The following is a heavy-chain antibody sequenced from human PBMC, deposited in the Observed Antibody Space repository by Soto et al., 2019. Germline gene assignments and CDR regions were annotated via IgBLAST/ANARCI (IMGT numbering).Heavy chain of an antibody. CDR1: GYSFTSYW. J-gene: IGHJ6*02. CDR2: IDPSDSYT. Sequence: GESLKISCNGSGYSFTSYWISWVRQMPGKGLEWMGRIDPSDSYTNYSPSFQGHVTISADKSISTAYLQWSSLKASDTAMYYCARLSRLTYSSSPEPSNGMDVWGQGTKVTVSS. V-gene: IGHV5-10-1*01. D-gene: IGHD6-13*01. CDR3: ARLSRLTYSSSPEPSNGMDV.